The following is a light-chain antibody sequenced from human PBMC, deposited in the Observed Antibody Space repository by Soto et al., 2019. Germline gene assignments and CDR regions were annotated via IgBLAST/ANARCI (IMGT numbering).Light chain of an antibody. V-gene: IGKV3-15*01. CDR3: QHYNNWPPWT. J-gene: IGKJ1*01. Sequence: EIVMTQSPATLSVSPGERATLSCRARQSVSSNLAWYQQKPGQAPRLLIYGASTRATGIPARCSGSGSGTEFTLTISSLQSEDFAVYYCQHYNNWPPWTFGQGTKVEIK. CDR2: GAS. CDR1: QSVSSN.